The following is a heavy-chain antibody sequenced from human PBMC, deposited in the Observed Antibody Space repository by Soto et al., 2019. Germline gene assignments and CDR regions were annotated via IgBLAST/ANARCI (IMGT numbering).Heavy chain of an antibody. V-gene: IGHV4-59*08. CDR3: ARHIWVRGGIDY. J-gene: IGHJ4*02. D-gene: IGHD3-10*01. CDR2: IYYSGST. Sequence: QVQLQESGPGLVKPSETLFLTCTVSGGSISSYYWSWIRQPPGQGLEWIGYIYYSGSTNYNPSLKSRVTISVDTSKNQFSLKLSSVTAADTAVYYCARHIWVRGGIDYWGQGTLVTVSS. CDR1: GGSISSYY.